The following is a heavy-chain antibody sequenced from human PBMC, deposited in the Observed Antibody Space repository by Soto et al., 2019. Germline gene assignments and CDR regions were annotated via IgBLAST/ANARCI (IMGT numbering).Heavy chain of an antibody. CDR2: MNPNSGNT. V-gene: IGHV1-8*01. CDR1: GSSLTSYD. D-gene: IGHD5-18*01. CDR3: AREKSYGYADY. J-gene: IGHJ4*02. Sequence: QVQLVQSGAEVKKPGASVKVSCKPSGSSLTSYDINWGRQATGQGLEWMGWMNPNSGNTGYAQKFQGRVTMTRNTSISKAYMELSSLRSEDTAVYYCAREKSYGYADYWGQGTLVTVSS.